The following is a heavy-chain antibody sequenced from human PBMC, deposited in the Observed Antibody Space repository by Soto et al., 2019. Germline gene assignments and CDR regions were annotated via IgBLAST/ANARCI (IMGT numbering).Heavy chain of an antibody. V-gene: IGHV4-39*01. CDR3: ASTGIAAASFDY. CDR1: GGSISSSSYY. Sequence: QLQLQESGPGPVKPSETLSLTCTVSGGSISSSSYYWGWIRQPPGKGLEWIGSIYYSGSTYYNPSLKSRVTISVDTSKNQFSLKLSSVTAADTAVYYCASTGIAAASFDYWGQGTLVTVSS. J-gene: IGHJ4*02. D-gene: IGHD6-13*01. CDR2: IYYSGST.